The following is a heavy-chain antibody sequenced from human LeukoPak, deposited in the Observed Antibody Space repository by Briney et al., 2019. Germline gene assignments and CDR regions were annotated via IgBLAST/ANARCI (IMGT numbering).Heavy chain of an antibody. V-gene: IGHV3-49*03. CDR3: TRTYYDILTGYYSRVNYYFDY. Sequence: PGRSLRLSCTASGFTFGDYAMIWFRQAPGKGLEWVGFIRSKAYGGTTEYAASVKGRFTISRDDSKSIAYLQMNSLKTEDTAVYYCTRTYYDILTGYYSRVNYYFDYWGQGTLVTVSS. D-gene: IGHD3-9*01. J-gene: IGHJ4*02. CDR2: IRSKAYGGTT. CDR1: GFTFGDYA.